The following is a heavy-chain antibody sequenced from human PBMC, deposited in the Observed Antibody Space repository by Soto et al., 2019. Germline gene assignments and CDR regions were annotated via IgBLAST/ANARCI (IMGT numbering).Heavy chain of an antibody. CDR2: IYHSGST. CDR3: AAGGGPPRSC. J-gene: IGHJ1*01. Sequence: QLQLQESGSGLVKPSQTLSLTCAVSGGSISSGGYSWSWIRQPPGKGLEWIGYIYHSGSTHYNPSLKSLVTISVDRSKSQFSLKLSSVAAADTAVYYCAAGGGPPRSCWGQGTLVTVSS. CDR1: GGSISSGGYS. D-gene: IGHD1-26*01. V-gene: IGHV4-30-2*01.